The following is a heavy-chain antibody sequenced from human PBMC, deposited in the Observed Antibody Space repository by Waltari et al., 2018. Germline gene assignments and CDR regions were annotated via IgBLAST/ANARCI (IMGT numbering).Heavy chain of an antibody. CDR2: MNPTSGNT. CDR1: GYTFTSYD. V-gene: IGHV1-8*01. D-gene: IGHD6-13*01. CDR3: ARNPASRSFKFDP. Sequence: QVQLVQSGAEGKKPGASVKVSCKASGYTFTSYDINWVRQATGQGLEWRGGMNPTSGNTGYAHQLPGRVTMTRNTSISTAYMELISLRSADTAVYYCARNPASRSFKFDPCGQGTLVTVSS. J-gene: IGHJ5*02.